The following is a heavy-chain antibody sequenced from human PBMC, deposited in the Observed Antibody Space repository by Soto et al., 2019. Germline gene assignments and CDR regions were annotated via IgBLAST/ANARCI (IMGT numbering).Heavy chain of an antibody. D-gene: IGHD2-8*01. V-gene: IGHV4-30-4*01. CDR3: AREVNGVALSDAFDI. CDR2: ISNRGTP. J-gene: IGHJ3*02. CDR1: GDSISSDNYF. Sequence: QVQLQESGPGLVKPSQTLSLICTVSGDSISSDNYFWSWIRQPPGQGLEWIGYISNRGTPSYNPSLKSRVTISLDTSKNRFSLDMYSVTAADTAVYYCAREVNGVALSDAFDIWGQGTMVTVSS.